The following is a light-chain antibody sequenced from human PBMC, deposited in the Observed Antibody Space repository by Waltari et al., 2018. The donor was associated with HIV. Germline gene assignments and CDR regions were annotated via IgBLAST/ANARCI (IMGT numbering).Light chain of an antibody. CDR1: SSDVGNYNL. Sequence: QSALTQPASVSGSPGQSITIPCTETSSDVGNYNLVSWYQQYTGQAPKLLIYEVTKRPSGVSIRFSGSNSGNTASLTISDLQSEAEANYYCCSYGSSATFVVFGGGTRVTV. V-gene: IGLV2-23*02. J-gene: IGLJ2*01. CDR3: CSYGSSATFVV. CDR2: EVT.